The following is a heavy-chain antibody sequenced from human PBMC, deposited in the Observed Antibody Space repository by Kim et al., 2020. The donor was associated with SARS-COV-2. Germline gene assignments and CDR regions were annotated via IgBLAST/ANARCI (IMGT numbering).Heavy chain of an antibody. CDR2: ISSSGSTI. J-gene: IGHJ4*02. CDR1: GFTFTDYY. CDR3: ARVIVVVITRVEYYFDY. Sequence: GWSLRLSCAASGFTFTDYYMSWLRQAPGKGLEWVSYISSSGSTIYYADSVKGRFTISRDNAKNSLYLQMNSLRAEDTAVYYCARVIVVVITRVEYYFDYWGQGNLVTVSS. D-gene: IGHD3-22*01. V-gene: IGHV3-11*01.